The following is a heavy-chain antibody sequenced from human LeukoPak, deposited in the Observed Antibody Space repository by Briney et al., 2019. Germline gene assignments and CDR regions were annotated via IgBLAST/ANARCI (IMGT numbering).Heavy chain of an antibody. CDR2: ISQSAIA. CDR1: GYSTNNVHY. D-gene: IGHD2-15*01. Sequence: SESLSLTCAVSGYSTNNVHYWAWIRHPPGKGLEWIGNISQSAIASYNPSLKSRVTISLDTSNNHFSLNLRSVTTADTAVYFCARASVEHSIVAGDYFDSWGQGTLVTVSS. J-gene: IGHJ4*02. V-gene: IGHV4-38-2*01. CDR3: ARASVEHSIVAGDYFDS.